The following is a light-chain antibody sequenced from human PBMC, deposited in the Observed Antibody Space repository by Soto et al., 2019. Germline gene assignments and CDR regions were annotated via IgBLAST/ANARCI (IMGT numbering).Light chain of an antibody. V-gene: IGLV2-14*01. Sequence: QSALTQPASESGSPGQWITIYCTGTSRDVGGYVSWYQQHPGKAPKLMIYEVSNRPSGVSNRFSGSKSGNTASLTISGLQAEDEADYYCRSYTSSNTVVFGGGTKVTVL. CDR3: RSYTSSNTVV. CDR1: SRDVGGY. J-gene: IGLJ2*01. CDR2: EVS.